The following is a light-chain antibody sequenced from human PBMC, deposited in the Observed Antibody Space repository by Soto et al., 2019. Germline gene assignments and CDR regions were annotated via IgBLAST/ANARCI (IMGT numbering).Light chain of an antibody. Sequence: IQMTQSPSTLSASVGDRVTITCRASHNIERWMAWYQQKRGRAPSLLIFDATTLHSGVPSRFSGGGSGTEFTLTINGLQPDDFATYYCQQFANSSTFGQGTTVEIK. CDR1: HNIERW. J-gene: IGKJ1*01. V-gene: IGKV1-5*01. CDR2: DAT. CDR3: QQFANSST.